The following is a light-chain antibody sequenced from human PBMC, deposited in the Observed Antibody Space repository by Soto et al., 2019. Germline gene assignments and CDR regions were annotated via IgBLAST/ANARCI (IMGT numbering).Light chain of an antibody. Sequence: QSALTQPASVSGSPGQSITISCTGTRSDVGGYNYVSWYQQHPGKAPKLMIYEVSNRPSGISNRSSGSKSGNTASLTISGLQAEDEADYYCSSSTSSSSVVFGGGTKLTVL. CDR1: RSDVGGYNY. CDR3: SSSTSSSSVV. V-gene: IGLV2-14*01. CDR2: EVS. J-gene: IGLJ2*01.